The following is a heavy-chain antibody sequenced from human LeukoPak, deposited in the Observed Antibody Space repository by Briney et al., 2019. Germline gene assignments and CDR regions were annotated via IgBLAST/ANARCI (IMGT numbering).Heavy chain of an antibody. CDR1: GFTFSSYS. Sequence: GGSLRLSCAASGFTFSSYSMNWVRQAPGKGLEWVSSISSSSSYIYYADSVKGRFTISRDNAKNSLYLQMNSLRAEDTAVYYCARESHCSSTSCYVGEDYGMDVWGQGTTVTVSS. J-gene: IGHJ6*02. D-gene: IGHD2-2*01. V-gene: IGHV3-21*01. CDR3: ARESHCSSTSCYVGEDYGMDV. CDR2: ISSSSSYI.